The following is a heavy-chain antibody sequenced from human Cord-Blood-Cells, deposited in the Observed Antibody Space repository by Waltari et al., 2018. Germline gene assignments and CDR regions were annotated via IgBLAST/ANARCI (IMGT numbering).Heavy chain of an antibody. Sequence: VQLVQSGAEVKNPGASVMVSCQAAGDTFTGYYMHWVRQAPAQGIEWMGWINPNSGGTNYAQKFQGRVTMTRDTSISTAYMERSRLRSDDTAVYYCARDPGGGFAWYFDLWGRGTLVTVSS. CDR1: GDTFTGYY. J-gene: IGHJ2*01. CDR3: ARDPGGGFAWYFDL. D-gene: IGHD3-16*01. V-gene: IGHV1-2*02. CDR2: INPNSGGT.